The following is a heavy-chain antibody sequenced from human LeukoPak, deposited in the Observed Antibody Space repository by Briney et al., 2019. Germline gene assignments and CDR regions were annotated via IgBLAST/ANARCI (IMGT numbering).Heavy chain of an antibody. CDR2: IRYDGSNK. CDR1: GFTFSSYG. CDR3: AKDLGGSYFDY. Sequence: PGGSLRLSCAASGFTFSSYGMHWVRQAPGKGLEWVAFIRYDGSNKYYADSLKGRFTISRDNSKNTLYLQMNSLRAEDTAVYYCAKDLGGSYFDYWGQGTLVTVSS. V-gene: IGHV3-30*02. J-gene: IGHJ4*02. D-gene: IGHD3-16*01.